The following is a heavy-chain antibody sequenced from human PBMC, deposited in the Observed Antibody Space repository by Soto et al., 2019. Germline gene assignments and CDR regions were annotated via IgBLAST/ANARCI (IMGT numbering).Heavy chain of an antibody. J-gene: IGHJ4*02. V-gene: IGHV3-15*07. CDR2: IKSKTHGGTT. CDR1: GFTFSNAW. CDR3: TWKGADFDY. Sequence: GGSLRLSCAASGFTFSNAWMNWVRQAPGKGLEWVGRIKSKTHGGTTDYAAPVKGRFTISRDDSKNTLSLQMNSLKTEDTAVYYCTWKGADFDYWGQGTLVTVSS. D-gene: IGHD1-26*01.